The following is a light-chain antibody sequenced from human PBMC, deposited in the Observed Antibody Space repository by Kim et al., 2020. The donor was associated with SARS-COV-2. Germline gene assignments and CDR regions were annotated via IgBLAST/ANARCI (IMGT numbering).Light chain of an antibody. V-gene: IGLV1-47*01. J-gene: IGLJ1*01. Sequence: GQSAPLTCPASFSTVGSHSVSWYQHVPGPAPKLLIYRNDQRPSGVPDRFSGSKSGTSASLAISGLRSADEAYYYCAARDDTLSGFLFGGGTKVTVL. CDR2: RND. CDR3: AARDDTLSGFL. CDR1: FSTVGSHS.